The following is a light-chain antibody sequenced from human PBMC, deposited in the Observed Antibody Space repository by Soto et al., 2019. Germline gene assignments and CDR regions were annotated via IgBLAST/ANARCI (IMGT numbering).Light chain of an antibody. CDR3: PSYASSLSASV. V-gene: IGLV1-40*01. CDR1: SSNIGAGYD. J-gene: IGLJ3*02. CDR2: VNN. Sequence: QSVLTQPPSGSGAPGQRGTISFTWSSSNIGAGYDVHRYQQVTGTAPKLLIYVNNNRPSGGPDRFSGSKSGTSASLVLTGLQAEDEADYYCPSYASSLSASVFGGGTKLTVL.